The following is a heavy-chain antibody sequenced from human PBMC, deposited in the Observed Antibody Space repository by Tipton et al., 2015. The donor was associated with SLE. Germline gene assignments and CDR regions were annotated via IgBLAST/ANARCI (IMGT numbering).Heavy chain of an antibody. CDR3: ARDGCSSTSCYTSAFDI. CDR1: GFTVSSNY. J-gene: IGHJ3*02. V-gene: IGHV3-66*01. D-gene: IGHD2-2*02. Sequence: GSLRLSCAASGFTVSSNYMSWVRQAPGKGLEWVSVIYSGGSTYYADSVKGRFTISRDNSKNTLYLQMNSLRAEDTAVYYCARDGCSSTSCYTSAFDIWGQGTMVTVSS. CDR2: IYSGGST.